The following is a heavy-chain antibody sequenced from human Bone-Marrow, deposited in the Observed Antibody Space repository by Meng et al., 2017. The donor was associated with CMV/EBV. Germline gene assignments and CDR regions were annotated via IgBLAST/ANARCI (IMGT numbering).Heavy chain of an antibody. V-gene: IGHV3-21*01. CDR2: ISSSSSYI. CDR3: ARAKPLITIFGVVIDAFDI. J-gene: IGHJ3*02. CDR1: RFTFSSYS. D-gene: IGHD3-3*01. Sequence: ETLSLTCAASRFTFSSYSMNWVRQAPGKGLEWVSSISSSSSYIYYADSVKGRFTISRDNAKNSLYLQMNSLRAEDTAVYYCARAKPLITIFGVVIDAFDIWGQGTMVTVSS.